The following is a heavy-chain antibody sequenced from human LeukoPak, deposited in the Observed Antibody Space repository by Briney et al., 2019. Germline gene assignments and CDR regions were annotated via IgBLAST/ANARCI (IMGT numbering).Heavy chain of an antibody. D-gene: IGHD4-11*01. CDR2: IKQDGSEK. Sequence: GGSLRLSCAASGFTFSSYWMSWVRQAPGKGREWVANIKQDGSEKYYVDSVKGRFTISRDNAKNSLYLQMNSLRAEDTAVYYCARADDYSSNDYWGQGTLVAVSS. CDR3: ARADDYSSNDY. CDR1: GFTFSSYW. V-gene: IGHV3-7*01. J-gene: IGHJ4*02.